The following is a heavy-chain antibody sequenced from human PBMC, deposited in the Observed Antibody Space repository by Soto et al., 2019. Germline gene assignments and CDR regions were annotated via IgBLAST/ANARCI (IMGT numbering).Heavy chain of an antibody. V-gene: IGHV4-31*03. CDR3: ARYYYDTGGDYHDYHYAMDV. J-gene: IGHJ6*02. D-gene: IGHD3-22*01. Sequence: SETLSLTCTVSGGSITSGAYYWSWIRQHPGKGLEWIGYCYYSGTTYYRPSLRSRLTISLDTSKNQFSLKLTSVTAADTAVYYCARYYYDTGGDYHDYHYAMDVWGQGTTVTVSS. CDR1: GGSITSGAYY. CDR2: CYYSGTT.